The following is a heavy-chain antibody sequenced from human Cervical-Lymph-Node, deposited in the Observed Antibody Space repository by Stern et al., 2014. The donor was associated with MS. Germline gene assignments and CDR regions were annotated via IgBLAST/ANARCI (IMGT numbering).Heavy chain of an antibody. V-gene: IGHV3-30*18. CDR2: ISYGGNDA. CDR3: VKREITEVRGVRLGDY. J-gene: IGHJ4*02. CDR1: GFTFSSYG. D-gene: IGHD3-10*01. Sequence: VQLVESGGGVVQPGRSLRLTCTASGFTFSSYGMHWVRQAPGKGLEWVSGISYGGNDAYYAESVKGRFTISRNNSKNPLYLQMRSLRPEDTAVYYCVKREITEVRGVRLGDYWGPGTLVIVSS.